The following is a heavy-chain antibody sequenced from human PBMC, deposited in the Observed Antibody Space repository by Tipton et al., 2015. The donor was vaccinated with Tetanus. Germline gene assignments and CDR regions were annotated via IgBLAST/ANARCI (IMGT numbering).Heavy chain of an antibody. D-gene: IGHD6-6*01. CDR3: AVTRVIAARTDAFDI. CDR1: GGSISSSSYY. J-gene: IGHJ3*02. CDR2: IYYSGST. V-gene: IGHV4-39*01. Sequence: TLSLTCTVSGGSISSSSYYWGWIRQPPGKGLEWIGSIYYSGSTYYNPSLKSRVTISVDTSKNQFSLKPSSVTAADTAVYYCAVTRVIAARTDAFDIWGQGTMFTVSS.